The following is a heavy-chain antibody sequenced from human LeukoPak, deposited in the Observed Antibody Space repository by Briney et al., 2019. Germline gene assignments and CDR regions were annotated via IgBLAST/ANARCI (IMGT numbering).Heavy chain of an antibody. Sequence: SETLSLTCAVYGGSFSGYYWSWIRQPPGKELEWIGEINHSGSTNYNPSLKSRVTISVDTSKNQFSLKLSSVTAADTAVYYCAREQTATNWFDPWGQGTLVTVSS. CDR3: AREQTATNWFDP. J-gene: IGHJ5*02. CDR1: GGSFSGYY. CDR2: INHSGST. D-gene: IGHD5-18*01. V-gene: IGHV4-34*01.